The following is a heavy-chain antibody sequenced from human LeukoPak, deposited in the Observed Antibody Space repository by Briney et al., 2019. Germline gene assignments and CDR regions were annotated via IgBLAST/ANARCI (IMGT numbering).Heavy chain of an antibody. D-gene: IGHD4-11*01. CDR1: GGIFSSYG. CDR3: ARGSYSDYIFGY. V-gene: IGHV1-69*05. CDR2: IIPMFGAT. J-gene: IGHJ4*02. Sequence: ASVKVSCKASGGIFSSYGINWVRQAPGQGLEWMGRIIPMFGATNYAQKFQGRVTVTTDESTSTAYMELSSLRSEDTAVYYCARGSYSDYIFGYWGQGTLVTVSS.